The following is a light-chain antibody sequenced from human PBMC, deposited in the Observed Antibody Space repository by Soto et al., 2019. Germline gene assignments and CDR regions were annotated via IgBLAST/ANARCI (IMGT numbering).Light chain of an antibody. J-gene: IGKJ4*01. V-gene: IGKV1-9*01. Sequence: IQLTQSPSSLSASVGDRVTITCRASQGISSYLAWYQQKPGKAPKLLIYAASTLQSGVPSRFSDSGSGTDFTLTISSLQPEDFATYYCQQLNSYPLTFGGGTKVESK. CDR1: QGISSY. CDR3: QQLNSYPLT. CDR2: AAS.